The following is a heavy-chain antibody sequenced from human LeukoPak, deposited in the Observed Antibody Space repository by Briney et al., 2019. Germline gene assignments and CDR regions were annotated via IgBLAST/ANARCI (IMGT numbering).Heavy chain of an antibody. CDR2: INPNSGGT. J-gene: IGHJ5*02. Sequence: RASVKVSCKASGYTFTGYYMHWVRQAPGQGLEWMGWINPNSGGTNYAQNFRGRVTLTRDTSFSTAYMELSRLRSDDTAVYYCARDRLRLGYERTNWFDPWGQGTLVTVSS. D-gene: IGHD2-15*01. CDR1: GYTFTGYY. CDR3: ARDRLRLGYERTNWFDP. V-gene: IGHV1-2*02.